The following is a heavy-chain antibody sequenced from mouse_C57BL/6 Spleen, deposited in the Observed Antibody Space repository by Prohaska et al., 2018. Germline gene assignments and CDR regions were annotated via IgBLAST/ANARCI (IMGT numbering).Heavy chain of an antibody. V-gene: IGHV4-1*01. CDR1: GIDFSRYW. J-gene: IGHJ1*03. Sequence: EVKLLQSGGGLVQPGGSLNLSCAASGIDFSRYWMSWVRRAPGKGLEWIGEMNPDSSTINYAPSLKDKFIIPRDNAKNTLDLQMSKVRSEDAALYYCASPNWDWYFDVWGTGTTVTVSS. CDR3: ASPNWDWYFDV. CDR2: MNPDSSTI. D-gene: IGHD4-1*01.